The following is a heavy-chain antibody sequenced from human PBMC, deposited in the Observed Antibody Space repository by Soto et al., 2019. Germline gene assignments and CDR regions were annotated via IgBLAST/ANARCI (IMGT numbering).Heavy chain of an antibody. D-gene: IGHD3-16*01. CDR2: INPNSGGT. V-gene: IGHV1-2*04. CDR1: GYTFTSYY. J-gene: IGHJ6*02. CDR3: ARDSRFTYYYYGMDV. Sequence: ASVKVSCKAAGYTFTSYYMHWVRQAPGQGLEWMGWINPNSGGTNYAQKFQGWVTMTRDKSISTAYMELSRLRSDDTAVYYCARDSRFTYYYYGMDVWGQGTTVTVSS.